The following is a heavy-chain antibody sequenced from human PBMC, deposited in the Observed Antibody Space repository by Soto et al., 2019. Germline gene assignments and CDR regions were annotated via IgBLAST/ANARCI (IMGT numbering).Heavy chain of an antibody. D-gene: IGHD6-13*01. Sequence: GVSLRLSCAASRFTFNSYSMNWFRQAPGKGLEWLSSISSSSSYIYYADSVKGRFTISRDNAKNSLYLQMNSLRAEDTAVYYCARAQNQQQLVLDYWGQGTLVTVSS. CDR2: ISSSSSYI. CDR1: RFTFNSYS. V-gene: IGHV3-21*01. CDR3: ARAQNQQQLVLDY. J-gene: IGHJ4*02.